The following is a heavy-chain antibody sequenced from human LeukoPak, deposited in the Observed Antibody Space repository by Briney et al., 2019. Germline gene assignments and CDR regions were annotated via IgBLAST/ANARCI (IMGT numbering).Heavy chain of an antibody. J-gene: IGHJ3*02. V-gene: IGHV3-74*01. CDR3: AREFLPTGIHTDSFDI. CDR1: GSTFSGYW. CDR2: IDGEGSST. D-gene: IGHD1-1*01. Sequence: PGGSLRLSCAASGSTFSGYWVHWVRQAPGKGLVWVSRIDGEGSSTSYADSVKGRFTISRDNAKNTLFLQMNSLRAEDTAVHFCAREFLPTGIHTDSFDIWGQGTLVTVSS.